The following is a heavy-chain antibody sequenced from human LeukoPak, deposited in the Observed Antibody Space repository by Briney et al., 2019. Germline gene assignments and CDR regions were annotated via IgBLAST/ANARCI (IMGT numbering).Heavy chain of an antibody. V-gene: IGHV3-9*03. CDR2: ISWNSGSI. Sequence: GGSLRLSCAASGFTFDDYAMHWVRQAPGKGLEWVSGISWNSGSIGYADSVKGRFTVSRDNAKNSLYLQMNSLRAEDMALYYCAKKLATADAFDIWGQGTMVTVSS. D-gene: IGHD6-6*01. J-gene: IGHJ3*02. CDR1: GFTFDDYA. CDR3: AKKLATADAFDI.